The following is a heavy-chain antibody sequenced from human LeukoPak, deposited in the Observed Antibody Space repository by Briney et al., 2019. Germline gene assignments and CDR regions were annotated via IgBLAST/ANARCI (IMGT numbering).Heavy chain of an antibody. V-gene: IGHV3-64D*09. CDR1: GFTFRSYA. CDR3: VKDYSSSGYYYGMDV. CDR2: ISSNGGST. Sequence: PGGSLRLSCSASGFTFRSYAMHWVRQAPGKGLEYVSAISSNGGSTYYADSVKGRFTISRDNSKSTLYLQMSSLRPEDTAVYYCVKDYSSSGYYYGMDVWGQGTTVTVSS. J-gene: IGHJ6*02. D-gene: IGHD6-6*01.